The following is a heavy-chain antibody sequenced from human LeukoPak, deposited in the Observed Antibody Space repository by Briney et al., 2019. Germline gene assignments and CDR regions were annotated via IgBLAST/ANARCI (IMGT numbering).Heavy chain of an antibody. CDR2: IWYDGSNK. CDR1: GFTFSSYG. Sequence: GESLRLSCAASGFTFSSYGMHWVRQAPGKGLEWVAVIWYDGSNKYYADSVKGRFTISRDNSKNTLYLQMNSLRAEDTAVYYCARDRYYYDSSGYWRAFDIWGQGTMVTVSS. V-gene: IGHV3-33*01. CDR3: ARDRYYYDSSGYWRAFDI. J-gene: IGHJ3*02. D-gene: IGHD3-22*01.